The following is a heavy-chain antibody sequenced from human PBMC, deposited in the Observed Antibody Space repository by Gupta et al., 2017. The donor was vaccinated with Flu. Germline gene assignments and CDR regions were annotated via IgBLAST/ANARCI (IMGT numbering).Heavy chain of an antibody. Sequence: FTSSGYYWSWIRQRPGKGLEWIGYVHLSGGTYYNPSLKSRVMISMDTSKKQFFLEVNSMTAADTAVYYCARRGAYFFDFWGQGTPVTVSS. V-gene: IGHV4-31*02. J-gene: IGHJ4*02. CDR3: ARRGAYFFDF. CDR2: VHLSGGT. D-gene: IGHD3-16*01. CDR1: FTSSGYY.